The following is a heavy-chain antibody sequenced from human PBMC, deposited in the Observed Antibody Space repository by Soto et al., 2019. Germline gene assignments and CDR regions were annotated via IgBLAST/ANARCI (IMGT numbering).Heavy chain of an antibody. V-gene: IGHV1-8*01. CDR3: ARGVSAGVDY. Sequence: WKASGYSFTSLDINWVRQTAGQGLEWMGWMQPSTGRTGYAQKFQGRVTMTRDTSINTAYMELTTLTSDDTAFYYCARGVSAGVDYWGQGTLVTVSS. J-gene: IGHJ4*02. CDR1: GYSFTSLD. CDR2: MQPSTGRT. D-gene: IGHD1-26*01.